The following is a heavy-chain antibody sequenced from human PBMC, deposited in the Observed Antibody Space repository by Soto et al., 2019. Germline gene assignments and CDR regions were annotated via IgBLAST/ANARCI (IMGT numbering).Heavy chain of an antibody. CDR1: GFTFSSYA. J-gene: IGHJ6*02. V-gene: IGHV3-33*08. CDR2: IWYDGSNK. Sequence: QVQLVESGGGVVQPGRSLRLSCAASGFTFSSYAMHWVRQAPGKGLEWVAVIWYDGSNKYYADSVKGRFTISRDNSKNTLYLQMNSLRAEDTAVYYCARDLWYSSSSRYYYYGMDDWGQGTTVTVSS. CDR3: ARDLWYSSSSRYYYYGMDD. D-gene: IGHD6-6*01.